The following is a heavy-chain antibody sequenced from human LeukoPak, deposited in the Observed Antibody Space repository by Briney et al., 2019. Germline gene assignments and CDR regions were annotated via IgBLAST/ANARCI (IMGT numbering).Heavy chain of an antibody. D-gene: IGHD3-22*01. CDR1: GGSFSGNY. V-gene: IGHV4-34*01. CDR3: ARGGGITMIVVVTAPFDY. J-gene: IGHJ4*02. Sequence: SETLSLTCAVYGGSFSGNYWSWVRQPPAKGLEWIGEINHSGSTNYNPSLKSRVTISVATSKNQFSLKQSSVTAADTAVYYCARGGGITMIVVVTAPFDYWGQGALVTVSS. CDR2: INHSGST.